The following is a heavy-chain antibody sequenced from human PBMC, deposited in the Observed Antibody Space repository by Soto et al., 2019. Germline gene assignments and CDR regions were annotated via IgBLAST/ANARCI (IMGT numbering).Heavy chain of an antibody. V-gene: IGHV3-15*01. D-gene: IGHD5-18*01. CDR2: IKTTTDGRTT. J-gene: IGHJ4*02. CDR1: GFTFSNAW. Sequence: GGSLRLSCAASGFTFSNAWLSWVRQAPGKGLEWVGHIKTTTDGRTTDYAAPVKGRFTISRDDSQNTLYLQMDSLNTEDTAVYFCTTEIHGYRYFDHWGQGTLVTVSS. CDR3: TTEIHGYRYFDH.